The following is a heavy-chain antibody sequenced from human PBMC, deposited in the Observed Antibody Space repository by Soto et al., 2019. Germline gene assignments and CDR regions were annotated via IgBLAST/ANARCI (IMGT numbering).Heavy chain of an antibody. J-gene: IGHJ4*02. CDR3: VRDENYVIDY. CDR2: ISGYSGDT. V-gene: IGHV1-18*01. D-gene: IGHD1-7*01. Sequence: ASVKVSCKTSGYRFTSYGVTWVRQAPGEGLEWMGWISGYSGDTQYAQNLQGRVTMTTDTSTSTVYMEMRSLRSDDTAVYYCVRDENYVIDYWGQGTPVTVSS. CDR1: GYRFTSYG.